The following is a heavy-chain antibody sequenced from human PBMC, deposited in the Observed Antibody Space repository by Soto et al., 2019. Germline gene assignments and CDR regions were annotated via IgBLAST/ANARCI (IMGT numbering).Heavy chain of an antibody. D-gene: IGHD3-10*01. V-gene: IGHV1-8*01. CDR1: GNTFTSYD. CDR3: ARGRASGSYYLLDD. J-gene: IGHJ4*02. CDR2: INPNSGNI. Sequence: ASVKVSCKASGNTFTSYDINWVRQATGHGLEWMGWINPNSGNIGYAQKFQGRVTMTRDTAIRTAYMEVSRLRSDDTAVYYCARGRASGSYYLLDDWGQGPLVTVSS.